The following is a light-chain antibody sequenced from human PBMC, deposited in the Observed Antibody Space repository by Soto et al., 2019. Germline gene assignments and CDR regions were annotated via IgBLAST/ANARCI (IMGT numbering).Light chain of an antibody. J-gene: IGKJ1*01. V-gene: IGKV4-1*01. Sequence: DIVMTQSPDSLAVSLGERATINCKSSQSVLYSSNNKNYLAWYQQKPGQPPKLLIYWASTRESGVPDRFSGSGSGTDFTLTISSLQAEDVAVYYCLQDYNYPWTFGQGTKVDI. CDR1: QSVLYSSNNKNY. CDR3: LQDYNYPWT. CDR2: WAS.